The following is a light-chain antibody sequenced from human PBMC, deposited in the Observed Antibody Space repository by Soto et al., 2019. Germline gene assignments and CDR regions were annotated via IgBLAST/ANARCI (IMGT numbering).Light chain of an antibody. V-gene: IGKV3-15*01. CDR3: LQYNNWPYT. Sequence: EIVMTQSPATLSVSPGERATLSCRASQSVSSNLAWYQQKPGQAPRLLIYGASTRSTGIPARFSGSGSGTEFTLTISSLQSEDVAVYYCLQYNNWPYTFGQGTKVEIK. CDR1: QSVSSN. J-gene: IGKJ2*01. CDR2: GAS.